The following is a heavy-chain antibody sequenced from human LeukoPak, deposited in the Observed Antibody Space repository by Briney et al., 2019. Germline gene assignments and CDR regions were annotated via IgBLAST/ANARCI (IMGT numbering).Heavy chain of an antibody. J-gene: IGHJ2*01. V-gene: IGHV4-34*01. CDR3: ARGPFRSRAASIWYFDL. CDR2: INHSGST. D-gene: IGHD2-15*01. Sequence: KPSETLSLTCAVYGGSFSGYYWSWIRQPPGKGLEWIGEINHSGSTNYNPSLKSRVTISVDTSKNQFSLKLSSVTAADTAVYYCARGPFRSRAASIWYFDLWGRGTLVTVSS. CDR1: GGSFSGYY.